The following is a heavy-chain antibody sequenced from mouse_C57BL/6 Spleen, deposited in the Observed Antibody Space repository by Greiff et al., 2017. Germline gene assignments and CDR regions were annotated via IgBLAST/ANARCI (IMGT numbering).Heavy chain of an antibody. CDR2: ISDGGSYT. V-gene: IGHV5-4*03. Sequence: EVKLEESGGGLVKPGGSLKLSCAASGFTFSSYAMSWVRQTPEKRLEWVATISDGGSYTYYPDNVKGRFTISRDNAKNNLYLQMSHLKSEDTAMYYCARGVYFDYWGQGTTLTVSS. CDR3: ARGVYFDY. CDR1: GFTFSSYA. J-gene: IGHJ2*01.